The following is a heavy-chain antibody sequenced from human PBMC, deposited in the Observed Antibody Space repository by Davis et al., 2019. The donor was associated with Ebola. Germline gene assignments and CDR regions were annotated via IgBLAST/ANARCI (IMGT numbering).Heavy chain of an antibody. CDR1: GLSFSHSD. V-gene: IGHV3-23*01. J-gene: IGHJ4*02. D-gene: IGHD3-10*01. CDR2: INYNGDKT. CDR3: VQDPNWELGY. Sequence: GESLKISCEGSGLSFSHSDMNWVRQAPGKGLEWVSNINYNGDKTYYADSVKCRFTLSRDNVKNKMYLEMTTLRVEDTAVYYCVQDPNWELGYWGQGALVTVS.